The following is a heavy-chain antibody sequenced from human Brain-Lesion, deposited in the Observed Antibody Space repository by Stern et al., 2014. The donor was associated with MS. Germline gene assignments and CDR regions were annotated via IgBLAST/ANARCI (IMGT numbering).Heavy chain of an antibody. CDR2: KWFDGTKK. CDR1: GFTFSSYG. D-gene: IGHD6-19*01. J-gene: IGHJ6*02. V-gene: IGHV3-33*06. CDR3: AKDKKDSSGWNLYFYGMDV. Sequence: VQLEESGGGVVQPGRSLRLSCAVSGFTFSSYGMYWVRQAPGKGLGWVAGKWFDGTKKNYIESVKGRFTISRDNSKNTLSLQMTSLRAEDTAVYYCAKDKKDSSGWNLYFYGMDVWGQGTTVIVSS.